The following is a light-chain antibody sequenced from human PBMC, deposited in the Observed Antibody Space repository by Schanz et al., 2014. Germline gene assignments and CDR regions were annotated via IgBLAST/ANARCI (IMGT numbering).Light chain of an antibody. J-gene: IGLJ2*01. V-gene: IGLV2-14*03. CDR2: DVS. CDR3: SSYAGSNTFV. Sequence: QSALTQPASVSGSPGQSITISCTGTSSDVGRYNFVSWYQQHPDKAPKLMIYDVSNRPSGVSNRFSGSKSANTASLTISGXQAEDEAYYYCSSYAGSNTFVFGGGTKLTVL. CDR1: SSDVGRYNF.